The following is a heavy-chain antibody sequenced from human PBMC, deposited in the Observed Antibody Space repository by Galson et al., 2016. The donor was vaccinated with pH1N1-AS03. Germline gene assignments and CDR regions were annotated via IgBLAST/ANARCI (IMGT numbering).Heavy chain of an antibody. CDR2: ISGNGYST. CDR3: ARGPVSYSNYWFPPPDY. V-gene: IGHV3-64*01. CDR1: GFTFSSYA. D-gene: IGHD6-13*01. J-gene: IGHJ4*02. Sequence: SLRLSCAASGFTFSSYAMHRVRRAPGKGLEYVSAISGNGYSTYYANSVKGRFTISRDNSKSTLFLQMGSLRPEDRAVYYCARGPVSYSNYWFPPPDYWGQGTLVTVSS.